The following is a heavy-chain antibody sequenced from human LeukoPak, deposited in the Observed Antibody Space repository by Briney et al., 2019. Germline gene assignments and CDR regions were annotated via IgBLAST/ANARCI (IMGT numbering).Heavy chain of an antibody. CDR1: GVTFSSYA. CDR2: IGGSGGST. D-gene: IGHD3-10*01. V-gene: IGHV3-23*01. J-gene: IGHJ4*02. CDR3: AKARTTSGISPSD. Sequence: PGGSLRLSCAASGVTFSSYAMSWVRQAPGKGLEWVSNIGGSGGSTYYADSVKGRFTISRDNSKNTLYLQMNSLRAEDTAVYYCAKARTTSGISPSDWGQGTLVTASS.